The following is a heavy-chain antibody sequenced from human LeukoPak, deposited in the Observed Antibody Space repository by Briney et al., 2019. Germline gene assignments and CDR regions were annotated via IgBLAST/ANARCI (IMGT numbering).Heavy chain of an antibody. CDR2: IYPGDPDT. CDR1: GYNFTSYW. J-gene: IGHJ4*02. CDR3: ARPPAGSGVYYSFDY. Sequence: GESLKISCKGSGYNFTSYWLVWVRQMPGKGLEWMGVIYPGDPDTRYSPSFQGQVTMSADKSITTAYLQWSSLKASDTAMYYCARPPAGSGVYYSFDYWGQGTLVTVSS. V-gene: IGHV5-51*01. D-gene: IGHD6-25*01.